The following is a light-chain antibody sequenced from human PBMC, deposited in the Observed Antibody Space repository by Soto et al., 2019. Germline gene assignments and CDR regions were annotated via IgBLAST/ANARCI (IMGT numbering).Light chain of an antibody. J-gene: IGKJ1*01. CDR2: GAS. Sequence: EIVMTQSPATLSVSPGDRATLSCRASQSVSSNLAWYQQKPGQAPRLLIYGASTRATGIPARFSGSGSGTEFTLTISSLQPDDFATYYCQQYNSYPWTFGQGTKVDIK. CDR3: QQYNSYPWT. V-gene: IGKV3-15*01. CDR1: QSVSSN.